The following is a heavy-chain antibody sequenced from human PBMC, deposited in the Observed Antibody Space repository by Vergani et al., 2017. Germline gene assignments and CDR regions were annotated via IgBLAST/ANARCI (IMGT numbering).Heavy chain of an antibody. V-gene: IGHV3-43D*03. CDR1: GFTFDDYA. D-gene: IGHD3-10*01. J-gene: IGHJ6*02. Sequence: EVQLLESGGNLVQPGGSLRLSCAASGFTFDDYAMHWVRQAPGKGLEWVSLISWDGGSTYYADSVKGRFTISRDNSKNSLYLQMNSLRAEDTALYYCAKDSTAQIGFGELLLFNYGMDVWGQGTTVTVSS. CDR3: AKDSTAQIGFGELLLFNYGMDV. CDR2: ISWDGGST.